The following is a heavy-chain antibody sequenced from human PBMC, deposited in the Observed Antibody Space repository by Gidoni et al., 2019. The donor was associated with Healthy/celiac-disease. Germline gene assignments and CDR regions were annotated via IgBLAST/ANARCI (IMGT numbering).Heavy chain of an antibody. CDR3: ALIGYSYGYGGH. D-gene: IGHD5-18*01. J-gene: IGHJ4*02. V-gene: IGHV3-48*03. CDR2: ISSSGSTI. CDR1: GFTFSSDE. Sequence: EVQLVESGGGLVQPGGSLRLACAASGFTFSSDEMNWVRQAPGKGLGWVSYISSSGSTIYYAYSVKGRFTISRDNAKNSLYLQMNSLRAEDTAVYYCALIGYSYGYGGHWGQGTLVTVSS.